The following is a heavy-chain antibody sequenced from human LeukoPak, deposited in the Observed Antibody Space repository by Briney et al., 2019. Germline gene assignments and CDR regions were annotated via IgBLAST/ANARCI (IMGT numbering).Heavy chain of an antibody. CDR2: MNPNSGNT. CDR1: GYTFTSYD. D-gene: IGHD5-12*01. CDR3: ARRRYRVVATMRFDP. Sequence: ASVKVSCKASGYTFTSYDINWVRQATGQGLEWMGWMNPNSGNTGYAQKFQGRVTMTRNTSISTAYMELGSLRSEDTAVYYCARRRYRVVATMRFDPWGQGTLVTVSS. J-gene: IGHJ5*02. V-gene: IGHV1-8*01.